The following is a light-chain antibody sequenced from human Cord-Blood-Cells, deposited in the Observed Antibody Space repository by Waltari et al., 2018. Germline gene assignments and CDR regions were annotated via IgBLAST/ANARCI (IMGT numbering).Light chain of an antibody. CDR3: QSYDSSLSGSVV. CDR2: GNS. CDR1: SSNIGAGYD. V-gene: IGLV1-40*01. Sequence: QSVLTQPPSVSGAPGQRVTISCTGSSSNIGAGYDVHWYQQLPGTAPKLLIYGNSNRPSGVPDRFDGSKSGTSASLSSTGLQAEDEADYYCQSYDSSLSGSVVFGGGTKLTVL. J-gene: IGLJ2*01.